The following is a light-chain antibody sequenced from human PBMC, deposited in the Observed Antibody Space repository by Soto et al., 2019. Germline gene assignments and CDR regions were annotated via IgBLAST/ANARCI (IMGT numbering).Light chain of an antibody. CDR2: DAF. Sequence: DIQMTQSPSTLSASVGDRVTITCRASQSISSWLAWYQQKPGKAPKLLIYDAFSFESGVPSSFSGSGSGTEFTLNISSLQPDDFATYYCQHYNSYWTFGQGTKVDIK. J-gene: IGKJ1*01. CDR1: QSISSW. CDR3: QHYNSYWT. V-gene: IGKV1-5*01.